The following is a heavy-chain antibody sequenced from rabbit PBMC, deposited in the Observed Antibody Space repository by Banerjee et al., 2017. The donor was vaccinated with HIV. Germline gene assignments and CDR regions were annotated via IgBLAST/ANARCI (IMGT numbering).Heavy chain of an antibody. J-gene: IGHJ4*01. Sequence: QEQLEESGGDLVKPEGSLTLTCTASGFSFSSSYWICWVRQAPGKGLEWIACIYAGSSSRTYYASWAKGRFTISKTSSTTVTLQMTSLTAADTATYFCARDRDASSSGFYFDLWGQGTLVTVS. CDR3: ARDRDASSSGFYFDL. CDR1: GFSFSSSYW. V-gene: IGHV1S45*01. CDR2: IYAGSSSRT. D-gene: IGHD1-1*01.